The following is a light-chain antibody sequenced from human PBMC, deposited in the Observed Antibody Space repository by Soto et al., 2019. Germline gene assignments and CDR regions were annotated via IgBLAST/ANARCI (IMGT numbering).Light chain of an antibody. V-gene: IGLV2-18*01. J-gene: IGLJ1*01. CDR1: SSDFNNYNR. CDR2: EVN. CDR3: SLYTTDSTSD. Sequence: QSVLTQPPSVSGSPGQSVTISCTGISSDFNNYNRVSWYQRPPGTGPKLIIFEVNNRPSGVPDRFSGSKSGNTASLTISGLQAEYEGQYFSSLYTTDSTSDFXPGTNLNVL.